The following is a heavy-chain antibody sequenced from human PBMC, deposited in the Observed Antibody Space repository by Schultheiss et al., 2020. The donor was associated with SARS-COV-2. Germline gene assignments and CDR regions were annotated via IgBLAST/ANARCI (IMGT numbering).Heavy chain of an antibody. CDR2: ISSSSTTI. CDR1: GFTFSSYN. D-gene: IGHD4-23*01. Sequence: GGSLRLSCAVSGFTFSSYNMHWVRQAPGKGLEWVSYISSSSTTIYQADSVKGRFTISRDNSKNTLYLQMNSLRAEDTAVYYCARDPSSTVVTPGFDYWGQGTLVTVSS. V-gene: IGHV3-48*01. CDR3: ARDPSSTVVTPGFDY. J-gene: IGHJ4*02.